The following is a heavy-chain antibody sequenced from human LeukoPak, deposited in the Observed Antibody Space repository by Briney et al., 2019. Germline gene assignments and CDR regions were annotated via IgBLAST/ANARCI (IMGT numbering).Heavy chain of an antibody. CDR3: AKGNWGERLDWYFDL. D-gene: IGHD1-26*01. Sequence: PGGSLRLSCAASGFTFSSYDMSWVRQAPGSGLEWVSGITGSGGSTYYADSVKGRFTISRDNSKNTLYLQMNSLRAEDTAVYYCAKGNWGERLDWYFDLWGRGTLATVSS. CDR1: GFTFSSYD. V-gene: IGHV3-23*01. CDR2: ITGSGGST. J-gene: IGHJ2*01.